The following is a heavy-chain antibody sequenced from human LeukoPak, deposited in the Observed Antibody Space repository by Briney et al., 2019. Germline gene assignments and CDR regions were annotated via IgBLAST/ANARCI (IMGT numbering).Heavy chain of an antibody. CDR3: AKDLSSGWYWGYFDY. CDR2: ISWNSGSI. J-gene: IGHJ4*02. V-gene: IGHV3-9*01. D-gene: IGHD6-19*01. CDR1: GFTFSSYA. Sequence: GGSLRLSCAASGFTFSSYAMSWVRQAPGKGLEWVSGISWNSGSIGYADSVKGRFTISRDNAKNSLYLQMNSLRAEDTALYYCAKDLSSGWYWGYFDYWGQGTLVTVSS.